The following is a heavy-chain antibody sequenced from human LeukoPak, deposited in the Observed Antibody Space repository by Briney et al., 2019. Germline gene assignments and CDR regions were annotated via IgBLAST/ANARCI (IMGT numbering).Heavy chain of an antibody. CDR1: GFTFSSYR. V-gene: IGHV3-48*01. CDR2: ISGSGDSI. Sequence: GGSLRLSCAASGFTFSSYRMNWVRQAPGKGLEWVSYISGSGDSIYYADSVKGRFTMSRDNAKNSLYLQMNSQRAEDTAVYYCARVRDAYNYFHYWGQGTLVTVSS. J-gene: IGHJ4*02. CDR3: ARVRDAYNYFHY. D-gene: IGHD2-2*01.